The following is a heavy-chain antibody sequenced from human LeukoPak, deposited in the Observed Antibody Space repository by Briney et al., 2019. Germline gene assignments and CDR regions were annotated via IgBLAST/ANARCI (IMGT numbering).Heavy chain of an antibody. CDR1: GASISSSSYY. CDR2: IYYSGST. D-gene: IGHD6-13*01. V-gene: IGHV4-39*01. Sequence: SETLSLTCTVSGASISSSSYYWGWIRQPPGKGLEWIGSIYYSGSTYYNPSLKSRVTICVDTSKNQFALKLSSVTAADTAVYYCATHPITPRRSSWYEDDYWGQGTLVTVSS. J-gene: IGHJ4*02. CDR3: ATHPITPRRSSWYEDDY.